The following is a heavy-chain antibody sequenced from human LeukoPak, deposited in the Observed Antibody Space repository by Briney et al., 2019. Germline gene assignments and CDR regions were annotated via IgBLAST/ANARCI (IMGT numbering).Heavy chain of an antibody. V-gene: IGHV3-23*01. CDR1: GFTFSSYA. D-gene: IGHD6-19*01. CDR2: TSGSGGST. Sequence: PGGSLRLSCAASGFTFSSYAMSWVRQAPGKGLEWVSATSGSGGSTYYADSVEGRFTISRDNSKNTLYLQMNSLRAEDTAVYYCASGSGWYVKSIDYWGQGTLVTVSS. J-gene: IGHJ4*02. CDR3: ASGSGWYVKSIDY.